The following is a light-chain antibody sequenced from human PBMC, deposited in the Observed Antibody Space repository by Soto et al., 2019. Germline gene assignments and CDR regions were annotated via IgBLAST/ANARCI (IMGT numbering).Light chain of an antibody. Sequence: AIRMTQSPSSLSASTGDRVTSTCRSIQGISSYLAWYQQKPGKAPKLLIYAASTLQSGVPSRFSGSGSGTDFTLTISCLQSEDFATYYCQQYYSYPYTFGQGTKLEIK. J-gene: IGKJ2*01. V-gene: IGKV1-8*01. CDR2: AAS. CDR3: QQYYSYPYT. CDR1: QGISSY.